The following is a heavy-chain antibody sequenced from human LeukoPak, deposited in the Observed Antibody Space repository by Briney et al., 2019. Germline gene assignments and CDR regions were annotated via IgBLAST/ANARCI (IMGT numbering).Heavy chain of an antibody. CDR1: GGTFSSYA. J-gene: IGHJ4*02. V-gene: IGHV1-69*04. CDR2: IIPILGIA. CDR3: ARSTTAMGRYYFDY. D-gene: IGHD5-18*01. Sequence: SVKVSCKASGGTFSSYAISWVRQAPGQGLEWMGRIIPILGIANYAQKFQGRVTITADKSTSTAYMELSSLRSEDTAVYYCARSTTAMGRYYFDYWGQGTLVTVSS.